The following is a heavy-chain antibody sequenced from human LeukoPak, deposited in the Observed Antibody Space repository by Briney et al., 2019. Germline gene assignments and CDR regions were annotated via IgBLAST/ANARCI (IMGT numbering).Heavy chain of an antibody. J-gene: IGHJ4*02. CDR3: ARGRGAYYYGSGSGRDFDY. CDR1: GGSISSSSYY. Sequence: SETLSLTCSVSGGSISSSSYYWGWIRQPPGKVLEWIASIYYSWSTYYNPSHKSRVTISIDTSQNQFSLKLNSVTAADTGVYYCARGRGAYYYGSGSGRDFDYWGQGTLVTVSS. CDR2: IYYSWST. D-gene: IGHD3-10*01. V-gene: IGHV4-39*07.